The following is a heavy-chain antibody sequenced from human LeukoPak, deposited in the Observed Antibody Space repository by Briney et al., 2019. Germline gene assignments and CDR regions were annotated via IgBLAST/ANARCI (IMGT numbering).Heavy chain of an antibody. J-gene: IGHJ4*02. CDR1: GFTSSNYG. CDR2: ISYDGSNT. CDR3: AKDRDTSGWRYFDY. V-gene: IGHV3-30*18. D-gene: IGHD6-19*01. Sequence: PGRSLRLSCAASGFTSSNYGMHWVRQAPGKGLEWVAVISYDGSNTYYADSVKGRSTISRDNSKNTLYLQMNSLRTEDTALFYCAKDRDTSGWRYFDYWGQGTLVTVSS.